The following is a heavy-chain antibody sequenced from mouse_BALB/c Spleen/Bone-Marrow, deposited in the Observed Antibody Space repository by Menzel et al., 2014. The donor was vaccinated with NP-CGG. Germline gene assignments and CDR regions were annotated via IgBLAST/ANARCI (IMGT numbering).Heavy chain of an antibody. V-gene: IGHV5-17*02. J-gene: IGHJ2*01. CDR1: GFTFSSFG. CDR3: TRGGNWEDFDY. Sequence: EVKLVESGGGLVQPGGSRKLSCAASGFTFSSFGMHWVRQAPEKGLEWFAYISSGSRPIFYADTVKGRFTISRDKPKNTLFLQMTSLRSEDTAIYYCTRGGNWEDFDYWGQGTTLTVSS. CDR2: ISSGSRPI. D-gene: IGHD4-1*01.